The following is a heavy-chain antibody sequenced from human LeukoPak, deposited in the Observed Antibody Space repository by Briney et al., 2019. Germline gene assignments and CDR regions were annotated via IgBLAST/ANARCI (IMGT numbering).Heavy chain of an antibody. CDR2: ISSSSSYI. CDR3: ARDRVDTAMVTNAFDI. J-gene: IGHJ3*02. D-gene: IGHD5-18*01. CDR1: GFTFSSYS. Sequence: GGSLRLSCAASGFTFSSYSMNWVRQAPGKGLEWVSSISSSSSYIYYADSVKGRFTISRDNAKNSVYLQMNSLRAEDTAVYYCARDRVDTAMVTNAFDIWGQGTMVTVSS. V-gene: IGHV3-21*01.